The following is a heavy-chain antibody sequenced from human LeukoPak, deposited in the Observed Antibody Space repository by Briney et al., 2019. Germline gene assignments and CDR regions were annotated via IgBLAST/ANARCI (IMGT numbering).Heavy chain of an antibody. J-gene: IGHJ4*02. CDR2: LYSDGNT. Sequence: PGGSLRLSCAASGFTVITNDMTWVRQAPGKGLEWVSVLYSDGNTKYADSVQAGFTISRDNSKNTLYLEMNSLSPDDTAVYYCARGVEPLAANTLAYWGQGTLVTVSS. D-gene: IGHD1-14*01. CDR1: GFTVITND. V-gene: IGHV3-53*01. CDR3: ARGVEPLAANTLAY.